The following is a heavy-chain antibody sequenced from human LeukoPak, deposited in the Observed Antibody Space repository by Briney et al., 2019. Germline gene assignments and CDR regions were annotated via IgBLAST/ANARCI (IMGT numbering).Heavy chain of an antibody. V-gene: IGHV3-21*01. D-gene: IGHD2-2*01. Sequence: GGSLRLSCAASGFTFSSYSMNWVRQAPGTGLEWVSSISSSSSYIYYADSVKGRFTISRDNAKNSLYLQMNSLRAEDTAVYYCARDLEVPAATYWTLKNYYYYGMDVWGQGTTVTVSS. J-gene: IGHJ6*02. CDR3: ARDLEVPAATYWTLKNYYYYGMDV. CDR2: ISSSSSYI. CDR1: GFTFSSYS.